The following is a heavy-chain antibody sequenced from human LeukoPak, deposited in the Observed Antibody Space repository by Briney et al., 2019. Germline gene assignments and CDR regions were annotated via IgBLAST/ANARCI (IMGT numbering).Heavy chain of an antibody. CDR1: GFTFSSYA. V-gene: IGHV3-64*04. D-gene: IGHD3-9*01. Sequence: GGSLRLSCSASGFTFSSYAMHWVRQAPGKGLEYVSAISSNGGSTYYADSVKGRFTISRDNSKNTLYLQMNSLRVEDTAVYYCAKGPTNYDILTGLYYWGQGTLVTVSS. J-gene: IGHJ4*02. CDR2: ISSNGGST. CDR3: AKGPTNYDILTGLYY.